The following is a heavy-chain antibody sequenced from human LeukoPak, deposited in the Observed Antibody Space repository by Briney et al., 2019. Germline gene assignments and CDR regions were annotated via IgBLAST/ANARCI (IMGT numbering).Heavy chain of an antibody. D-gene: IGHD4-11*01. Sequence: GASVKVSCKASGYTFTSYAMHWVRQAPGQRLEWMGWINAGNGNTKYSQKFQGRVTITRDTSASTAYMELSSLRSEDTAVYYCARGWATVTTLVDYWGQGTLVTASS. J-gene: IGHJ4*02. CDR2: INAGNGNT. V-gene: IGHV1-3*01. CDR3: ARGWATVTTLVDY. CDR1: GYTFTSYA.